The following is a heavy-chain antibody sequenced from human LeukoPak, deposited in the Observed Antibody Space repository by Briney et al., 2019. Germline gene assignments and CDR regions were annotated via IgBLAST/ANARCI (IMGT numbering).Heavy chain of an antibody. CDR2: MDLNSGNT. V-gene: IGHV1-8*01. CDR1: GYTFTSYD. Sequence: ASVKVSCKASGYTFTSYDINWVRQATGQGLEWMGRMDLNSGNTGYAQKFQGRVAMTRNTSISTAYMELSSLRSEDTAVYYCARGYCSSTSCLNYYYGMDVWGQGTTVTVSS. CDR3: ARGYCSSTSCLNYYYGMDV. D-gene: IGHD2-2*01. J-gene: IGHJ6*02.